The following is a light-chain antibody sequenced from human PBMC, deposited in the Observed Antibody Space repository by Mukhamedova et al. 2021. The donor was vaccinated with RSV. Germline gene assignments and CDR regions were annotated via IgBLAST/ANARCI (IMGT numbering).Light chain of an antibody. V-gene: IGKV1-33*01. CDR2: DAS. J-gene: IGKJ4*01. CDR3: QQYDNLLT. CDR1: RSY. Sequence: RSYKQWYQRRVHGKAPKLLIYDASNLETGVPSRFSGSGSGTDFTFTISSLQPEDIATYYCQQYDNLLTFGGGTKVEIK.